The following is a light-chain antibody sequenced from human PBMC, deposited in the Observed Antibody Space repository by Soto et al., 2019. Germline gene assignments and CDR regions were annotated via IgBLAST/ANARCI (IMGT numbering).Light chain of an antibody. J-gene: IGLJ1*01. CDR1: TSNSGAGYD. CDR3: QSFDSRLSAYV. Sequence: QSALTQPPSVSGAPGQRVTISCTGSTSNSGAGYDVHWYQQLPGTAPKLLIYINNNRPSGVPHRFSGSKSGTSASLAITGLQAEDEADYYCQSFDSRLSAYVFGTGTKVTVL. V-gene: IGLV1-40*01. CDR2: INN.